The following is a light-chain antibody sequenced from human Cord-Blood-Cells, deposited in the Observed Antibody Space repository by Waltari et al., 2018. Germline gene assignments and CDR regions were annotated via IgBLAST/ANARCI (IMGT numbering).Light chain of an antibody. J-gene: IGLJ1*01. CDR2: EGS. Sequence: QSALTQPASVSGSPGQSITISCTGTSSDVGRYNLVSWYQQHPGKAPKLMIYEGSKRPSGVSKRFSGAKAGNTASLTIAGLQAEDEADYYCCSYAGSKYVFGTGTKVTVL. V-gene: IGLV2-23*01. CDR1: SSDVGRYNL. CDR3: CSYAGSKYV.